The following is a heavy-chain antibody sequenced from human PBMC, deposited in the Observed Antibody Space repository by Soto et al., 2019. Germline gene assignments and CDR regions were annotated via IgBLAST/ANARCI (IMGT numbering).Heavy chain of an antibody. J-gene: IGHJ6*02. CDR3: ASHSGSSPEGRYYYGMDV. Sequence: QVQLVQSGAEVKKPGSSVKVSCKASGGTFSSYAISWVGQAPGQGLEWLGGIVPIFGTADYAQKFPCRVKISADESTSTADMELSSRRSEDTAVYYCASHSGSSPEGRYYYGMDVWGQGTTVTVSS. CDR1: GGTFSSYA. V-gene: IGHV1-69*12. D-gene: IGHD1-26*01. CDR2: IVPIFGTA.